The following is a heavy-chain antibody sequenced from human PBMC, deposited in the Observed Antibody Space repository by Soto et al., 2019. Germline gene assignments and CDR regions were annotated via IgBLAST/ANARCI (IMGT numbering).Heavy chain of an antibody. J-gene: IGHJ4*02. CDR1: NYSISRGYY. CDR3: ARIKGYSSGCYVGY. Sequence: PSETLSLTCSVSNYSISRGYYCGWIREPPGKGLEWTGSIYHSGSPYYNPSLKSRVSMSVDTSKNQFSLRLHSVTASDTAFYYCARIKGYSSGCYVGYSGLGTMLTVSS. D-gene: IGHD6-19*01. V-gene: IGHV4-38-2*02. CDR2: IYHSGSP.